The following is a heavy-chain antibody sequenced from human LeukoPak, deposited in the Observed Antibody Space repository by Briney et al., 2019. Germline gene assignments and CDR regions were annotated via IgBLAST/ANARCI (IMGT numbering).Heavy chain of an antibody. CDR1: GFNFNNYA. CDR2: IVASSGAT. J-gene: IGHJ4*02. Sequence: GGSLRLSCAASGFNFNNYAMSWVRQAPGKGLEWVSHIVASSGATFYADSVKGRFTISRDHSRNTLYLQMNSLRAEDTAVYYCAKDRDGGVAVAGTSGDYWGQGTLVTVSS. V-gene: IGHV3-23*01. CDR3: AKDRDGGVAVAGTSGDY. D-gene: IGHD6-19*01.